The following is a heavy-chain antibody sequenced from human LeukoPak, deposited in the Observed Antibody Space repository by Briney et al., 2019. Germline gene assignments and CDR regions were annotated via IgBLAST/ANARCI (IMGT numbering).Heavy chain of an antibody. J-gene: IGHJ6*02. CDR1: GFSFIYS. Sequence: GGSLRLSCVASGFSFIYSMNWARQAPGKGLEWVAYISSSGTRVYYADSVKGRFTISRDDAKNSLYLQMNSLRVGDTALYYCARDVPMDVWGQGITVTVSS. V-gene: IGHV3-48*01. CDR2: ISSSGTRV. CDR3: ARDVPMDV.